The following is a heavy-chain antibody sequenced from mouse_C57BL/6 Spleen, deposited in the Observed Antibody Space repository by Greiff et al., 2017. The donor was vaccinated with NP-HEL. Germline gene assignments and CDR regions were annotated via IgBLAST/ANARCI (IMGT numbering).Heavy chain of an antibody. CDR2: ISSGSSTI. CDR1: GFTFSDYG. J-gene: IGHJ4*01. D-gene: IGHD1-1*01. CDR3: AITTVVAMDY. Sequence: DVMLVESGGGLVKPGGSLKLSCAASGFTFSDYGMHWVRQAPEKGLEWVAYISSGSSTIYYADTVKGRFTISRDNAKNTLFLQMTSLRSEDTAMYYCAITTVVAMDYWGQGTSVTVSS. V-gene: IGHV5-17*01.